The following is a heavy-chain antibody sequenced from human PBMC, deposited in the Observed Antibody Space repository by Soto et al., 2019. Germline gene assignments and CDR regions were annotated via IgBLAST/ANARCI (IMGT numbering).Heavy chain of an antibody. CDR3: TRYTYTSRYSYFGMDV. CDR1: GFTFGDYA. D-gene: IGHD3-10*01. J-gene: IGHJ6*02. CDR2: IRSKAYGETT. Sequence: QPGGSLRLSCTSSGFTFGDYAISWSRQAPGKGLEWVGVIRSKAYGETTDYAASVKGRFTILRDDSKSIAYLQMNSLQSDDTGVYYCTRYTYTSRYSYFGMDVWGHGTTVTVSS. V-gene: IGHV3-49*03.